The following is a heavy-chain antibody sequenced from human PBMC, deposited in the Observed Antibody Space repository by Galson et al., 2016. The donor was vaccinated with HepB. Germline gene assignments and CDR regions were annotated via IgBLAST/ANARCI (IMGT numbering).Heavy chain of an antibody. J-gene: IGHJ6*02. V-gene: IGHV3-23*01. CDR3: ARYQGLIPRFNFALDV. D-gene: IGHD1-1*01. CDR2: ISGSAGTT. CDR1: GFTFRSHA. Sequence: SLRLSRAASGFTFRSHAMSWVRQAPGKGLEWVSSISGSAGTTFYADSVQGRFTISRDKSKNTLALQMNTLRDEDTAVYYCARYQGLIPRFNFALDVWGQGTTVTVSS.